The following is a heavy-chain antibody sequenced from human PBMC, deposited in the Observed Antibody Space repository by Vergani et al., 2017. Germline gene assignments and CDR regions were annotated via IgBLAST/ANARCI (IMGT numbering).Heavy chain of an antibody. CDR3: AGDTGYCSSTSCPQGY. Sequence: EVQLVESGGGLVQPGGSLRLSCAASGFTFSSYSMNWVRQAPGKGLEWVSYISSSSSTIYYADSVKGRLTISRDNAKNSLYLQMNSLRAEDTAVYYCAGDTGYCSSTSCPQGYWGQGTLVTVSS. J-gene: IGHJ4*02. D-gene: IGHD2-2*01. CDR2: ISSSSSTI. CDR1: GFTFSSYS. V-gene: IGHV3-48*01.